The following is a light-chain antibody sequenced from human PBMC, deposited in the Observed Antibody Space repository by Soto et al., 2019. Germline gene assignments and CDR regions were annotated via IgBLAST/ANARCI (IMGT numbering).Light chain of an antibody. Sequence: EIVLTQSPVILSLSPGERASLSCGASQSITSNYLAWYQQKPGQAPRLLIYGAASRATGIPDRFSGSGSGTDFTLTISSLVPEDFAVYYCQQRSDWPPITFGQGTRLEI. CDR2: GAA. CDR1: QSITSNY. CDR3: QQRSDWPPIT. J-gene: IGKJ5*01. V-gene: IGKV3D-20*02.